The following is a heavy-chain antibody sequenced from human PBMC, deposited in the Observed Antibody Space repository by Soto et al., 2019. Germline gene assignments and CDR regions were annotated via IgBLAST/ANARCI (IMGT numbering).Heavy chain of an antibody. Sequence: SETLSLTCTVSGGSISSYYWSWIRQPPGKGLEWIGYIYYSGSTNYNPSLKSRVTISVDTSKNQFSLKLSSVTAADTAVYYCARAEMDYDILTGYYNRYFDYWGQGTLVTSPQ. D-gene: IGHD3-9*01. CDR3: ARAEMDYDILTGYYNRYFDY. V-gene: IGHV4-59*01. J-gene: IGHJ4*02. CDR2: IYYSGST. CDR1: GGSISSYY.